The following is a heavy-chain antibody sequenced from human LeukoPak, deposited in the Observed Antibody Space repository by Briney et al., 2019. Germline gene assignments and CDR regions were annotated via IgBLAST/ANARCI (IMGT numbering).Heavy chain of an antibody. J-gene: IGHJ4*02. D-gene: IGHD3-10*01. CDR3: ARGKYYYGSGSYYEFDY. Sequence: SETLSLTCTVSGGSISSYYWRWIRQPPGKGLEWIGYIYYSGSTNYNPSLKSRVTISVDTSKNQFSLKLSSVTAADTAVYYCARGKYYYGSGSYYEFDYWGQGTLVTVSS. CDR2: IYYSGST. V-gene: IGHV4-59*01. CDR1: GGSISSYY.